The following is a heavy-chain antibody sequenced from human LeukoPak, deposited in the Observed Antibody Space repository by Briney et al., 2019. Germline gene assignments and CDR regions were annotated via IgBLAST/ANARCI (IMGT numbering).Heavy chain of an antibody. CDR2: IIPIFGTA. V-gene: IGHV1-69*13. CDR1: GGTFSSYA. J-gene: IGHJ4*02. D-gene: IGHD4-17*01. Sequence: ASVKVSCKASGGTFSSYAISWVRQAPGQGLEWMGGIIPIFGTANYAQKFQGRVTITADESTSTAYMELSSLRSEDTAVYYCARGPTGAGDYENYFDYWGQGTLATVSS. CDR3: ARGPTGAGDYENYFDY.